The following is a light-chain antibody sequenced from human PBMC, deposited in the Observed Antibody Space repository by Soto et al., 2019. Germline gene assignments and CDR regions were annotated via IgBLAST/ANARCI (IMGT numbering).Light chain of an antibody. CDR1: QSGSTTS. V-gene: IGKV3D-20*02. J-gene: IGKJ2*01. CDR3: QCFDDSPLYA. CDR2: DAT. Sequence: EIVLTQSPATLSLSPGERATLSRRASQSGSTTSLAWYQQKPGQPPRLLIYDATARATGVPDRFSGGGSGTDFTLTISGVEPEDFAVYYCQCFDDSPLYAFGQGTKLELK.